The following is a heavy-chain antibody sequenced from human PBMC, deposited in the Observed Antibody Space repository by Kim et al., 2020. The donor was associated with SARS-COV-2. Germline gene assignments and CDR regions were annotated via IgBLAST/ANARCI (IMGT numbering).Heavy chain of an antibody. V-gene: IGHV3-9*01. CDR3: AKDKSYYDFWSGYYLYFDL. J-gene: IGHJ2*01. Sequence: GRFTISRDNAKNSLYLQMNSLGAEDTALYYCAKDKSYYDFWSGYYLYFDLWGRGTLVTVSS. D-gene: IGHD3-3*01.